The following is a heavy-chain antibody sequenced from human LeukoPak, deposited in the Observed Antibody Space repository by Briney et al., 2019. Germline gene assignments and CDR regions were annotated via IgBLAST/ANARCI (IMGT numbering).Heavy chain of an antibody. D-gene: IGHD3-22*01. CDR1: GFTFSSYG. CDR2: ISSSSSYI. V-gene: IGHV3-21*01. J-gene: IGHJ4*02. Sequence: GGSLRLSCAASGFTFSSYGMHWVRQAPGKGLEWVSSISSSSSYIYYADSVKGRFTISRDNAKNSLYLQMNSLRAEDTAVYYCARARSLWSDDSSGYYLDYWGQGTLVTVSS. CDR3: ARARSLWSDDSSGYYLDY.